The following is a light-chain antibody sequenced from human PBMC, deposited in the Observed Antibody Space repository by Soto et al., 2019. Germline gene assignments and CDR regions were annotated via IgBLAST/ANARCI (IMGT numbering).Light chain of an antibody. CDR1: SSNIGAGYD. CDR3: QSSDSSLSGYV. J-gene: IGLJ1*01. Sequence: QSVLTQPPSVSGAPGQRVTISGTGRSSNIGAGYDVHGYQQLLGTAPKLLIYGNSNRPSGVPDRFSGSKSGTSASLAITGLQAEDEADYYCQSSDSSLSGYVFGTGTKVTVL. V-gene: IGLV1-40*01. CDR2: GNS.